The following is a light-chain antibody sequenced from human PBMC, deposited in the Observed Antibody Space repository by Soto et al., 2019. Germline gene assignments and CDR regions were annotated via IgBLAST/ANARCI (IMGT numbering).Light chain of an antibody. J-gene: IGKJ4*01. CDR1: QSVSSSY. Sequence: EIVLTQSPGTLSLSPGERATLSCRASQSVSSSYLAWYQQKPGQAPRLLIFGASNRATGIPDRFTGSGSGTDFTLTISRLEPEEFAVYYCHQYGISPLTFGGGTKVEVK. CDR2: GAS. V-gene: IGKV3-20*01. CDR3: HQYGISPLT.